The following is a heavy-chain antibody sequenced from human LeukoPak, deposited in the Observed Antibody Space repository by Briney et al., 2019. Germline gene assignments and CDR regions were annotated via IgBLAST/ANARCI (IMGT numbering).Heavy chain of an antibody. CDR2: INTNTGNP. CDR1: GYTFTSYS. V-gene: IGHV7-4-1*02. J-gene: IGHJ5*02. CDR3: ARELLITRTWFDP. D-gene: IGHD3-22*01. Sequence: ASVKVSCKASGYTFTSYSINWVRQAPGQGLEWMGWINTNTGNPTYAQGFTGHFVFSLDTSVSTAYLQISSLKAEDTAVYYCARELLITRTWFDPWGQGTLVTVSS.